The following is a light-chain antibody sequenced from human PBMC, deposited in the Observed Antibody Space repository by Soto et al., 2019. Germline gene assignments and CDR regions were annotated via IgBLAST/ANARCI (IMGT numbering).Light chain of an antibody. Sequence: DIQMTQSLSSLPSSVGDRVTITCRASQSISSYLNWYQQKPGKAPKLLIYAASSLQSGVPSRFSGSGSGTDFTLTIRSLKPEDFATYYCQKSYSTLQITLGKGTRLEIK. CDR2: AAS. V-gene: IGKV1-39*01. CDR1: QSISSY. J-gene: IGKJ5*01. CDR3: QKSYSTLQIT.